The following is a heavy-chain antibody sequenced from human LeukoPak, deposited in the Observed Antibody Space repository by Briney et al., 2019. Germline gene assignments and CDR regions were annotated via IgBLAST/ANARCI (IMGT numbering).Heavy chain of an antibody. CDR3: ARHQTASSGGGWFDP. CDR1: GGSINNYY. J-gene: IGHJ5*02. CDR2: IYYSGTT. D-gene: IGHD3-22*01. V-gene: IGHV4-59*08. Sequence: SETLSLTCTVSGGSINNYYWSWIRLSPGKVLQWIGYIYYSGTTTYNPSLQSRITMSVDTSKNRVSLKLSSVTAADTAVYYCARHQTASSGGGWFDPWGQGTLVTVSS.